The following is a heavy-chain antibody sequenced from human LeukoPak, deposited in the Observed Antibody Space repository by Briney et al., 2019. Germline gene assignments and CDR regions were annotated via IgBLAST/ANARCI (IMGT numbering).Heavy chain of an antibody. CDR2: INQDGSVK. J-gene: IGHJ4*02. D-gene: IGHD6-13*01. CDR1: GFTFSTYC. V-gene: IGHV3-7*01. Sequence: GGSLRLSCAASGFTFSTYCMSWVRQAPGKGPEFVANINQDGSVKNYVDSVKGRFTISRDNAKNSLYLQMNSLRADDTAVYYCARDPGSSSFDYWGQGTLVTVSS. CDR3: ARDPGSSSFDY.